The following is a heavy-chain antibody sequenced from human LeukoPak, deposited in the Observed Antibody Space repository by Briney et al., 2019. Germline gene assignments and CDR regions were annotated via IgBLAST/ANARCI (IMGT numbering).Heavy chain of an antibody. J-gene: IGHJ4*02. CDR3: AKPDSSGYRLRYFDY. D-gene: IGHD3-22*01. Sequence: GGSLRLSCAASGFTFSDYAMSWVRQAPGKGLEWVSGISGSAGSTYYADSVKGRFTISRDNSKNTLYLQMNSLRAEDTAVYYCAKPDSSGYRLRYFDYWGQGTLVTVSS. CDR2: ISGSAGST. V-gene: IGHV3-23*01. CDR1: GFTFSDYA.